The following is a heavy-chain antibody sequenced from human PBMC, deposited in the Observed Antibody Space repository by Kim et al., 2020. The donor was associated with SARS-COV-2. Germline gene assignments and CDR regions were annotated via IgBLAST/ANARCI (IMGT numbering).Heavy chain of an antibody. CDR3: ARGGDYYFDS. J-gene: IGHJ4*02. V-gene: IGHV1-18*01. D-gene: IGHD2-21*02. CDR2: T. Sequence: TRYAQKVQGRVTLTTYTSPSTAYMELRSLRSDDPAMYYCARGGDYYFDSWGQGTLVTVSS.